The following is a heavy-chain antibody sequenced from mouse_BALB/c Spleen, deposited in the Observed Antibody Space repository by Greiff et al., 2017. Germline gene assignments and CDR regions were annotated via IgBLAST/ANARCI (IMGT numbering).Heavy chain of an antibody. V-gene: IGHV1-15*01. CDR2: IDPETGGT. CDR3: TRYYAYYAMDY. J-gene: IGHJ4*01. D-gene: IGHD1-1*01. CDR1: GYTFTDYE. Sequence: QVQLQQSGAELVRPGASVTLSCKASGYTFTDYEMHWVKQTPVHGLEWIGAIDPETGGTAYNQKFKGKATLTADKSSSTAYMELRSLTSEDSAVYYCTRYYAYYAMDYWGQGTSVTVSS.